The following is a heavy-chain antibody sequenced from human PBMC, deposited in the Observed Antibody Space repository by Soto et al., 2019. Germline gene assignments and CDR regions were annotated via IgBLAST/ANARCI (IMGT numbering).Heavy chain of an antibody. CDR2: ISTSGGSI. CDR1: GFTFSNHA. Sequence: GGSLRLSCAASGFTFSNHAMSWVRQAPGKGLEWVSVISTSGGSIYYADSVKGRFTLSRDNSKNTLYLQMNSLTGEDTAVYYCAKEQTFSSAPDYWGQGTLVTVSS. J-gene: IGHJ4*02. V-gene: IGHV3-23*01. CDR3: AKEQTFSSAPDY.